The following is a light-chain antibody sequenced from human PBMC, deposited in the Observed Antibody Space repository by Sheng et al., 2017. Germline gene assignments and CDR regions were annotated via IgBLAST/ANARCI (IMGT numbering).Light chain of an antibody. Sequence: DIQMTQSPSSLSASVGDRVTITCRASQSISSYLNWYQQKPGKAPKLLIYAASSLQSGVPSRFSGSGSGTDFTLTISSLQPEDFATYYCQQSYSTPDFGQGTK. CDR3: QQSYSTPD. CDR2: AAS. J-gene: IGKJ2*01. V-gene: IGKV1-39*01. CDR1: QSISSY.